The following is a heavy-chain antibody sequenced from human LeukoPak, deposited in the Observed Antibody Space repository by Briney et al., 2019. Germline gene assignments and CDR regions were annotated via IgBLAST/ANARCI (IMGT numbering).Heavy chain of an antibody. CDR3: ARDPYYSSGVPY. J-gene: IGHJ4*02. CDR1: GGSISDNY. V-gene: IGHV4-4*08. Sequence: SETLSLTCTVSGGSISDNYWSWIRLPPGKGLEWIGYAYSSGHTNYNSSLRSRVTVSLDTSKSQFSLRLSSVTAADTAVYFCARDPYYSSGVPYWGQGTLVTVSS. D-gene: IGHD2-15*01. CDR2: AYSSGHT.